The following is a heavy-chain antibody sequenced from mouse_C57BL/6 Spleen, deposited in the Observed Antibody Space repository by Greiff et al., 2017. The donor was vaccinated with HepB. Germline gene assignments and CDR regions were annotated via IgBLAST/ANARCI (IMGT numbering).Heavy chain of an antibody. CDR2: ISYDGSN. V-gene: IGHV3-6*01. Sequence: EVQLQQSGPGLVKPSQSLSLTCSVTGYSITSGYYWNWIRQFPGNKLEWMGYISYDGSNNYNPSLKNRISITRDTSKNQFFLKLNSVTTEDTATYYCARDRDYGYDVFDYWGQGTTLTVSS. CDR3: ARDRDYGYDVFDY. CDR1: GYSITSGYY. J-gene: IGHJ2*01. D-gene: IGHD2-2*01.